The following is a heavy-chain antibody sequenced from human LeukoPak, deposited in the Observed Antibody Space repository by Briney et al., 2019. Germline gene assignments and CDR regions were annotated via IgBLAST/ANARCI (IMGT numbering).Heavy chain of an antibody. CDR2: IYYHENT. D-gene: IGHD1-1*01. Sequence: PSETLSLTCSVSGGSITGYSWSWIRQTPGKGLEWIGSIYYHENTYYNSSLKSRVTISVDTSKNQFSLKLNSVTAADTAVYFCARRAYSAAYWKHFDYWGQGTLVTVSS. CDR3: ARRAYSAAYWKHFDY. CDR1: GGSITGYS. J-gene: IGHJ4*02. V-gene: IGHV4-59*05.